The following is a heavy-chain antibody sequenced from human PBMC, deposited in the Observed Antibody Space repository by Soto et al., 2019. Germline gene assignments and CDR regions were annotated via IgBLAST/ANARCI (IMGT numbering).Heavy chain of an antibody. CDR1: GFTFSSYS. V-gene: IGHV3-21*01. D-gene: IGHD6-19*01. J-gene: IGHJ4*02. Sequence: PGGSLRLSCAASGFTFSSYSMNWVRQAPGKGLEWVSSISSSSSYIYYADSVKGRFTISRDNAKNSLYLQMNSLRAEDTAVYYCARDQYSPAVAGSPSFDYWRQGTLVTVSS. CDR3: ARDQYSPAVAGSPSFDY. CDR2: ISSSSSYI.